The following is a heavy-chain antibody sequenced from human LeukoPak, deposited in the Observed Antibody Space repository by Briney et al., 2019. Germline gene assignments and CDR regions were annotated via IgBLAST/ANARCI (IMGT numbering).Heavy chain of an antibody. V-gene: IGHV4-39*07. CDR2: IYYSGST. Sequence: PSETLSLTCTVSGGSISSSSYYWGWIRQPPGKGLEWIGSIYYSGSTYYNPSLKSRVTISVDTSKNQFSLKLSSVTAADTAVYYCAKVCSGSGECWGQGTLVTVSS. D-gene: IGHD3-10*02. J-gene: IGHJ4*02. CDR1: GGSISSSSYY. CDR3: AKVCSGSGEC.